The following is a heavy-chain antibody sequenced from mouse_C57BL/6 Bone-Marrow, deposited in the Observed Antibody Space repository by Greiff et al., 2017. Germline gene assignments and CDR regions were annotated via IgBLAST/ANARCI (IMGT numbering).Heavy chain of an antibody. CDR3: TRIAY. V-gene: IGHV14-4*01. Sequence: EVQGVESGAELVRPGASVKLSCTASGFNIKDDYMHWVKQRPEQGLEWIGWIDPENGDTEYASKFQGKATITVDTSSNTAYLQLSSLTSEDTAVYYGTRIAYWGQGTLVTVSA. CDR1: GFNIKDDY. J-gene: IGHJ3*01. CDR2: IDPENGDT.